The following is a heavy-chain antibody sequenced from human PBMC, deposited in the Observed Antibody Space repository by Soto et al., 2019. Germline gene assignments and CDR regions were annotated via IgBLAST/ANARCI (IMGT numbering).Heavy chain of an antibody. CDR1: GGTFSSYA. CDR2: IIPIFGTA. CDR3: ASAIAVAGPSAYYGMDV. V-gene: IGHV1-69*12. Sequence: QVQLVQSGAEVKKPGSSVKVSCKASGGTFSSYAISWVRQAPGQGLEWMGGIIPIFGTANYAQKFQGRVTITADGSTSTAYMELSSLRSEDTAVYYCASAIAVAGPSAYYGMDVWGQGTTVTVSS. J-gene: IGHJ6*02. D-gene: IGHD6-19*01.